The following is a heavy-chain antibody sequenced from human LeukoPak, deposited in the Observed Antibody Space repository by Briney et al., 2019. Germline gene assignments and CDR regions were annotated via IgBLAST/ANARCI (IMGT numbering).Heavy chain of an antibody. CDR1: GFTFSSYG. Sequence: GGSLRLSCAASGFTFSSYGMHWVRQAPGKGLEWAAVIWYDGSNKYYADSVKGRFTISRDNSKNTLYLQMNSLRAEDTAVYYCARDGFSKSRFRYGMDVWGQGTTVTVSS. CDR2: IWYDGSNK. CDR3: ARDGFSKSRFRYGMDV. J-gene: IGHJ6*02. V-gene: IGHV3-33*01. D-gene: IGHD5-12*01.